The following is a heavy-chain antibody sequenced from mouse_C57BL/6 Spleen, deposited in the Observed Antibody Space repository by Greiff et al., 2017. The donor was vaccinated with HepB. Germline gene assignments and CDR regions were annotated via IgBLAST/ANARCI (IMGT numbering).Heavy chain of an antibody. J-gene: IGHJ1*03. V-gene: IGHV10-1*01. Sequence: EVKLVESGGGLVQPKGSLKLSCAASGFSFNTYAMNWVRQAPGKGLEWVARIRSKSNNYATYYADSVKDRFTISRDDSESMLYLQMNNLKTEDTAMYYCVRYSGWLLGYFDVWGTGTTVTVSS. CDR1: GFSFNTYA. CDR2: IRSKSNNYAT. D-gene: IGHD2-3*01. CDR3: VRYSGWLLGYFDV.